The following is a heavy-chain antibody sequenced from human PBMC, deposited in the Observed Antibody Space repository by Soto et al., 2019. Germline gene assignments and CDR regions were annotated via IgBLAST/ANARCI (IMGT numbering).Heavy chain of an antibody. Sequence: ASVKVACKASGYTLFTYGITWVRQAPGQGLEWLGWISTDDGNTNYAQKLQGRVTLPTDTSTRTAYLELRSLPSDDSAVYYCARQSRSSSWFDPWGQGTLVTV. V-gene: IGHV1-18*01. CDR2: ISTDDGNT. J-gene: IGHJ5*02. CDR1: GYTLFTYG. D-gene: IGHD6-6*01. CDR3: ARQSRSSSWFDP.